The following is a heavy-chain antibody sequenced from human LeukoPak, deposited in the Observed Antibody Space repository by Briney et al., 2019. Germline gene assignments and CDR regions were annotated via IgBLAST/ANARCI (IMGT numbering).Heavy chain of an antibody. Sequence: GGSLRLSCAASGFTFSSFAMTWVRQAPGTGLEWVSTLRSNGDTAYNADSVKGRFTISRDNSKNTVYLQMNILRVEDTAIYYCARGQELDDGVFDSWGQGTLVTVSA. CDR2: LRSNGDTA. CDR3: ARGQELDDGVFDS. J-gene: IGHJ4*02. D-gene: IGHD1-1*01. V-gene: IGHV3-23*01. CDR1: GFTFSSFA.